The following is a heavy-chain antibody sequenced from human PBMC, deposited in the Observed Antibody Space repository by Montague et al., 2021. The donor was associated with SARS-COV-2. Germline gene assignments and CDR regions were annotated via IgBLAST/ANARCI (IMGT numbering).Heavy chain of an antibody. J-gene: IGHJ4*02. CDR1: GFTFSNYW. D-gene: IGHD3-10*01. Sequence: SLRLSCAASGFTFSNYWTNWARQAPGKGLEWVASIKPGGGGQNYVDSVKGRFTISRDNAKKSLYLQMNSLRVDDTAVYYCARSLFSSGSFWGQGTLVTVSS. CDR3: ARSLFSSGSF. CDR2: IKPGGGGQ. V-gene: IGHV3-7*01.